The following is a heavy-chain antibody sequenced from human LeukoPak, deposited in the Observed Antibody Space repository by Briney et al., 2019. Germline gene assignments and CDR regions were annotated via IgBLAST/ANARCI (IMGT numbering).Heavy chain of an antibody. V-gene: IGHV3-30*02. CDR1: GFTFSSYA. Sequence: QTGGSLRLSCAASGFTFSSYAMHWVRQAPGKGLEWVAFIRYDGSNKYYADSVKGRFTISRDNSKNTLYLQMNSLRAEDTAVYYCAKDLAMIVVVGAFDIWGQGTMVTVSS. CDR3: AKDLAMIVVVGAFDI. J-gene: IGHJ3*02. CDR2: IRYDGSNK. D-gene: IGHD3-22*01.